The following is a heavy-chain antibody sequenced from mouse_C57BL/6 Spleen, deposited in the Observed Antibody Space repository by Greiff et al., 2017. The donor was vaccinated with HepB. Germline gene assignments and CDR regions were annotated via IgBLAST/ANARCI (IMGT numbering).Heavy chain of an antibody. CDR1: GFTFSDYY. CDR3: ARHDGYSYAMDY. CDR2: ISNGGGST. Sequence: EVQLQESGGGLVQPGGSLKLSCAASGFTFSDYYMYWVRQTPEKRLEWVAYISNGGGSTYYPDTVKGRFTIARDNAKNTLYLQMSRLKSEDSAMYYCARHDGYSYAMDYWGQGTSVTVSS. D-gene: IGHD2-3*01. V-gene: IGHV5-12*01. J-gene: IGHJ4*01.